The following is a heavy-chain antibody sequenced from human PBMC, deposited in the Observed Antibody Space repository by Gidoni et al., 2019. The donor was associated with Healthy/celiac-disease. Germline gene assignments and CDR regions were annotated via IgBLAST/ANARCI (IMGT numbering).Heavy chain of an antibody. CDR2: IYYSGST. V-gene: IGHV4-59*01. Sequence: QVQLQESGPGLVKPSETLSPTRTVPGGSIRSYYWSWTRQPPGKGLEWIGYIYYSGSTNSNPSLKSRVTISVDTSKNQFSLKLSSVTAADTAVYYCAAGLRHAFDIWGQGTMVTVSS. D-gene: IGHD5-12*01. CDR1: GGSIRSYY. J-gene: IGHJ3*02. CDR3: AAGLRHAFDI.